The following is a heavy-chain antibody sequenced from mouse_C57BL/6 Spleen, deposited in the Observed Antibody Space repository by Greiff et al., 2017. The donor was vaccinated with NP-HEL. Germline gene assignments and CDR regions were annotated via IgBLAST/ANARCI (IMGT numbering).Heavy chain of an antibody. V-gene: IGHV3-6*01. J-gene: IGHJ4*01. Sequence: ESGPGLVKPSQSLSLTCSVTGYSITSGYYWNWIRQFPGNKLEWMGYISYDGSNNYNPSLKNRISITRDTSKNQFFLKLNSVTTEDTATYYCARYQVAMDYWGQGTSVTVSS. D-gene: IGHD5-1*01. CDR3: ARYQVAMDY. CDR1: GYSITSGYY. CDR2: ISYDGSN.